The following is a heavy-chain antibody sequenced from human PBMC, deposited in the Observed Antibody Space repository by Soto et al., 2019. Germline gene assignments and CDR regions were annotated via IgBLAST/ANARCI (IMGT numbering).Heavy chain of an antibody. D-gene: IGHD2-2*03. CDR3: ARIPNQMDHDAFDI. V-gene: IGHV3-64*01. Sequence: EVQLVESGGGLVQPGGSLRLSCAASGFTFSSYAMHWVRQAPGKGLEYVSAISRNGGSTYYANSVKGRFTISRDNSKNTLYLQMGSLRAEDMAVYYCARIPNQMDHDAFDIWGQGTMVTVSS. J-gene: IGHJ3*02. CDR1: GFTFSSYA. CDR2: ISRNGGST.